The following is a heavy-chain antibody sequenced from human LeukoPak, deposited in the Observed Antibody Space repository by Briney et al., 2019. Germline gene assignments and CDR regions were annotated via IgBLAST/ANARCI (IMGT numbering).Heavy chain of an antibody. CDR2: IIPIFGTA. J-gene: IGHJ5*02. CDR1: GGTFSSYA. CDR3: ARDSDYYGSLWPNRFDP. V-gene: IGHV1-69*06. Sequence: SVKVSCKASGGTFSSYAISWVRQAPGQGLEWMGGIIPIFGTANYAQKFQGRVTITADKSTSTAYMELSSLRSEDTAVYYCARDSDYYGSLWPNRFDPWGQGTLVTVSS. D-gene: IGHD3-10*01.